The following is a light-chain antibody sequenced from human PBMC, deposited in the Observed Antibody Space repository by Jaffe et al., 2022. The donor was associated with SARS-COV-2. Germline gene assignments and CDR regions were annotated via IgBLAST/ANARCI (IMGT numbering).Light chain of an antibody. CDR3: MEALQTPGT. CDR2: LGS. CDR1: QSLLYSDGNNY. J-gene: IGKJ2*01. Sequence: DIVMTQSPLSLPVTPGEPASISCRSSQSLLYSDGNNYLDWYLQKPGQSPHLLIYLGSNRASGVPDRFSGSGSGTDFTLKISRVEVEDAGVYYCMEALQTPGTFGRGTRLEIK. V-gene: IGKV2-28*01.